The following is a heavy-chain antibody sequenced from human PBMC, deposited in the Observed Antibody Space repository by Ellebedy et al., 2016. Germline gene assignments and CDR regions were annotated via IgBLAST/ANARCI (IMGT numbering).Heavy chain of an antibody. V-gene: IGHV5-10-1*01. D-gene: IGHD2-2*01. CDR2: IDPSDSYT. J-gene: IGHJ6*02. Sequence: GGSLRLSXKGSGYSFTSYWISWVRQMPGKGLEWMGRIDPSDSYTNYSPSFQGHVTISADKSISTAYLQWSSLKASDTAMYYCARLDGYCSSTSCSAYGMDVWGQGTTVTVSS. CDR1: GYSFTSYW. CDR3: ARLDGYCSSTSCSAYGMDV.